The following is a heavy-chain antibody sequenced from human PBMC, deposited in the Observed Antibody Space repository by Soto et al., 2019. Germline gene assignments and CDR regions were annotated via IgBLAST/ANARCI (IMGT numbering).Heavy chain of an antibody. CDR3: ARGTIGDAAMVTNYFDY. CDR2: LSYDGNNI. J-gene: IGHJ4*02. Sequence: QVQLVESGGGVVQPGRSLRLSCAASGFTFSNYAIHWVRQAPGKGLEWVAVLSYDGNNIHYADSVKGRFTVSRDNSKNALFLQMNSLTAEETALYYCARGTIGDAAMVTNYFDYWGQGTLVTVSS. CDR1: GFTFSNYA. D-gene: IGHD5-18*01. V-gene: IGHV3-30-3*01.